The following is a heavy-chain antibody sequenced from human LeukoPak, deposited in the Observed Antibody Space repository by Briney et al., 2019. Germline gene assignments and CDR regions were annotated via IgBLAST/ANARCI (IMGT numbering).Heavy chain of an antibody. CDR1: GFTFSSYA. CDR2: ISSSGSTI. Sequence: PGGSLRLSCAASGFTFSSYAMSWVRQAPGKGLEWVSYISSSGSTIYYADSVRGRFTISRDNAKNSLYLQMNSLRADDTAIYYCVRDQSYYGVWGQGTLVTVSS. D-gene: IGHD3-3*01. CDR3: VRDQSYYGV. V-gene: IGHV3-48*04. J-gene: IGHJ4*02.